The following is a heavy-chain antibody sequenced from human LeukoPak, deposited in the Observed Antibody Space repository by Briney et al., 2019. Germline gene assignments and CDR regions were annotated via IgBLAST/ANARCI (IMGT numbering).Heavy chain of an antibody. J-gene: IGHJ5*02. Sequence: SETLSLTCTVSGGSISSGGYYWSWIRQHPGKGLEWIGYIYYSGSTYYNPSLKSRVTISVDTSKNQFSLKLSSVTAADTAVYYCAREIPYNWFDPWGQGTLFTVSS. CDR2: IYYSGST. CDR3: AREIPYNWFDP. CDR1: GGSISSGGYY. D-gene: IGHD2-2*02. V-gene: IGHV4-31*03.